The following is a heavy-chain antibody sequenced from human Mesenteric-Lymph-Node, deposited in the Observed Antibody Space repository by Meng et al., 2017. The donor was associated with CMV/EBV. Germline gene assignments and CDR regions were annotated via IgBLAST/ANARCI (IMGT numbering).Heavy chain of an antibody. D-gene: IGHD3/OR15-3a*01. Sequence: GGSLRLPCAASGFTFEEHAMHWVRQVPGKGLEWVAGVSWNTGSVAYVDSVKGRFTISRDNARNSLYLQMNSLRTEDTALYYCAKGRMDGLLYFFDYWGQGTLVTVSS. J-gene: IGHJ4*02. CDR1: GFTFEEHA. CDR3: AKGRMDGLLYFFDY. CDR2: VSWNTGSV. V-gene: IGHV3-9*01.